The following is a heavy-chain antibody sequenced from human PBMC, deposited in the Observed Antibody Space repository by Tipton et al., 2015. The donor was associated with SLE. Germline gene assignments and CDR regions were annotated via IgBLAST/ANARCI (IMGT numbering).Heavy chain of an antibody. CDR1: GDAIGIYY. Sequence: TLSLTCTVSGDAIGIYYWSWIRQPPGKGLEWIGYIHYRGSTNYNPSLKSRVTISLDTSENQFSLKLSSVTAADTAVYYCARDRYCGAGSCFDWYFDLWGRGTLVTVSP. CDR3: ARDRYCGAGSCFDWYFDL. V-gene: IGHV4-59*01. D-gene: IGHD2-15*01. J-gene: IGHJ2*01. CDR2: IHYRGST.